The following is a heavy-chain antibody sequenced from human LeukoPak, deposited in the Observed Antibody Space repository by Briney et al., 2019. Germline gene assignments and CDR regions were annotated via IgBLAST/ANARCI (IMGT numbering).Heavy chain of an antibody. Sequence: KPSETLSLTCTVSGGSISSYYWSWIRQPAGKGLEWIGRIYTSGSTNYNPSLKSRVTMSVDTSKNQFSLKLSSVTAADTAVYYCARSADCSSTSCYNNPLGIAVAGTTNFDYWGQGTLVTVSS. J-gene: IGHJ4*02. CDR3: ARSADCSSTSCYNNPLGIAVAGTTNFDY. CDR2: IYTSGST. D-gene: IGHD2-2*02. CDR1: GGSISSYY. V-gene: IGHV4-4*07.